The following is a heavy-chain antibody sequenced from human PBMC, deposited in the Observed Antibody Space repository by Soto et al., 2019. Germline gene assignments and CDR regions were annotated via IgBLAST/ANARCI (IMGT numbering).Heavy chain of an antibody. Sequence: LSLTCTVSGGSVSSGSYYWSWIRQPPGKGLEWIGYIYYSGSTNYNPSLKSRVTISVDTSKNQFSLKLSSVTAADTAVYYCARDRGSYSPWFDPWGQGTLVTVSS. V-gene: IGHV4-61*01. CDR3: ARDRGSYSPWFDP. CDR2: IYYSGST. D-gene: IGHD1-26*01. J-gene: IGHJ5*02. CDR1: GGSVSSGSYY.